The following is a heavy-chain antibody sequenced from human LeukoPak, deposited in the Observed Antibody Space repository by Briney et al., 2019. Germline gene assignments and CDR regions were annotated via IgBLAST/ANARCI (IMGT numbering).Heavy chain of an antibody. D-gene: IGHD1-7*01. CDR2: ISANGGST. CDR3: ARGTSGLLDY. J-gene: IGHJ4*02. CDR1: GFTFSSSP. V-gene: IGHV3-64*01. Sequence: GGSLRLSCAASGFTFSSSPMYWVRQAPGKGPEYVSGISANGGSTDYGNSVKGRFTISRDSSKNTLYLQMGSLRGEDMAVYYCARGTSGLLDYWGQGTLVTVSS.